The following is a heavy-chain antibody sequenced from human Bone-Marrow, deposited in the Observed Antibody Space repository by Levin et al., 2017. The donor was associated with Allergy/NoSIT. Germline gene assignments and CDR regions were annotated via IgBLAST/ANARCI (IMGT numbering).Heavy chain of an antibody. CDR2: LSYNGRSN. D-gene: IGHD2-15*01. J-gene: IGHJ4*02. CDR3: ARSREEGSTPFDF. V-gene: IGHV3-30*03. CDR1: GFTFSDYG. Sequence: GGSLRLSCAASGFTFSDYGMHWVRQAPGKGLEWVAVLSYNGRSNYYADSVKGRFTISRDNSKNTLYLQMKTLRTDDSAMYYCARSREEGSTPFDFWGQGTPVTVSS.